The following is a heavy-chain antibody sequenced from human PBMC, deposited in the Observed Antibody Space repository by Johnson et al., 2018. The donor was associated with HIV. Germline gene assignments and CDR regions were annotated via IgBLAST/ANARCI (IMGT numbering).Heavy chain of an antibody. J-gene: IGHJ3*02. CDR1: GFTFSSYA. V-gene: IGHV3-30-3*01. Sequence: QVQLVESGGGVVQPGRSLRLSCAASGFTFSSYAMHWVRQAPGQGLEWVAVISYDGSNKYYADSVKGRFTISRDNSKNTLDLQMTSLRAEDTAVYYFAREMGWLVLYYAGDIWGQGTMVTVSS. CDR2: ISYDGSNK. D-gene: IGHD6-19*01. CDR3: AREMGWLVLYYAGDI.